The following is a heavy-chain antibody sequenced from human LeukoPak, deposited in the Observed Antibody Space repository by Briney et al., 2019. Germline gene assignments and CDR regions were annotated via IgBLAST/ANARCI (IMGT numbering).Heavy chain of an antibody. CDR1: GFTLSGYS. V-gene: IGHV3-21*01. CDR2: ISSSSTYR. D-gene: IGHD6-6*01. CDR3: ARDLDSSSADSITFDY. Sequence: GGSLRLSCAASGFTLSGYSMNWVRQAPGKGLEWVSFISSSSTYRYYANSLTGRFTISRDNAKNSLYLQMNSLRAEDTAVYCCARDLDSSSADSITFDYGGQGTLVSVSS. J-gene: IGHJ4*02.